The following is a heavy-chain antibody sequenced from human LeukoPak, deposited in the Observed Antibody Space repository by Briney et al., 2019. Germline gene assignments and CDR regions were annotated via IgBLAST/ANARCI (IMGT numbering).Heavy chain of an antibody. J-gene: IGHJ4*02. Sequence: SVKVSCKAYGYTFTSYDISWVRQAPGQGLEWMGGIIPIFGTANYAQKFQGRVTITTDESTSTAYMELSSLRSEDTAVYYCARTFSPYCSSTSCPISGWGQGTLVTVSS. CDR3: ARTFSPYCSSTSCPISG. V-gene: IGHV1-69*05. CDR2: IIPIFGTA. CDR1: GYTFTSYD. D-gene: IGHD2-2*01.